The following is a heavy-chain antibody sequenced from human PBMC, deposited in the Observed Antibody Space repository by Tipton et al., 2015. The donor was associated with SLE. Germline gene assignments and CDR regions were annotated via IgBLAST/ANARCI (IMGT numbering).Heavy chain of an antibody. CDR2: INHSESP. D-gene: IGHD4-17*01. J-gene: IGHJ3*02. CDR3: ARDRDGDFGDAFDI. CDR1: GGSFSGYY. V-gene: IGHV4-34*01. Sequence: TLSLTCAVYGGSFSGYYWSWIRQPPGKGLEWIGEINHSESPNYNPSLKSRVTISLDTSKNQFSLKLTSVTAADTAVYYCARDRDGDFGDAFDIWGQGSMVTVSS.